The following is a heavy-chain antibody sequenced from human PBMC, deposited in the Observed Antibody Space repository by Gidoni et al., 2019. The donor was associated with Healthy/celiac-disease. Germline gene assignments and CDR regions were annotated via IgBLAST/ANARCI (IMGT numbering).Heavy chain of an antibody. CDR3: ARDLVWFGPDAFDI. V-gene: IGHV1-18*01. J-gene: IGHJ3*02. CDR2: NSAYYGNT. CDR1: GYTFTSYG. D-gene: IGHD3-10*01. Sequence: AQRVQQGAEEKKPGASLKVSCEASGYTFTSYGSSWVRQSPGQGLEWMGWNSAYYGNTTCAQKLQGRVTRTTGTSTSTAYMELGSLRSDVTAVYYCARDLVWFGPDAFDICGQGTVVTVSS.